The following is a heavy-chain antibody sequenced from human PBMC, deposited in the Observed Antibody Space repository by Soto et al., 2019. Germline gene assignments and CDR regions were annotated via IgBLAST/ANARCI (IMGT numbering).Heavy chain of an antibody. CDR1: GGSISSGDYY. CDR3: ARGREYSRTFDP. D-gene: IGHD6-6*01. V-gene: IGHV4-31*03. Sequence: SETLSLTCTVSGGSISSGDYYWSWIRQHPGKGLEWIGYIYYSGSTYYNPSLKSRVTISVDTSKNQFSLKLSSVTAADTAVYYCARGREYSRTFDPWGQGTLVTVS. J-gene: IGHJ5*02. CDR2: IYYSGST.